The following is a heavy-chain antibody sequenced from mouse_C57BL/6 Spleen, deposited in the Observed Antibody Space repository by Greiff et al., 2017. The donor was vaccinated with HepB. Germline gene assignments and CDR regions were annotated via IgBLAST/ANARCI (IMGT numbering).Heavy chain of an antibody. CDR3: ARSVWDDWYFDV. J-gene: IGHJ1*03. V-gene: IGHV1-18*01. CDR1: GYTFTDYN. CDR2: INPNNGGT. Sequence: EVQLQQSGPELVKPGASVKIPCKASGYTFTDYNMDWVKQSHGKSLEWIGDINPNNGGTIYNQKFKGKATLPVDKSSSTAYMELRSLTSEDTAVYYCARSVWDDWYFDVWGTGTTVTVSS. D-gene: IGHD4-1*01.